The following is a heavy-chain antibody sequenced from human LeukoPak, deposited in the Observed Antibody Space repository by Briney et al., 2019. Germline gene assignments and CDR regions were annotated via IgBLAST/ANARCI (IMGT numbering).Heavy chain of an antibody. Sequence: ASVKVSCKASGYTFTSYGISWVRQAPGQGLEWMGWISAYNGNTNYAQKLQGRVTMTTDTSTSTAYMELRSLRSDDTAVYYCARDFRPVSSIAVADYFDYWGQGTLVTVSS. CDR2: ISAYNGNT. V-gene: IGHV1-18*01. CDR3: ARDFRPVSSIAVADYFDY. CDR1: GYTFTSYG. J-gene: IGHJ4*02. D-gene: IGHD6-19*01.